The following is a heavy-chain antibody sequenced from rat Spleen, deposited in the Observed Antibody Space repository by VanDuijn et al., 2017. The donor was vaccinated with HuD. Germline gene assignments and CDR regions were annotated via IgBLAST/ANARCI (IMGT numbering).Heavy chain of an antibody. V-gene: IGHV5-29*01. J-gene: IGHJ1*01. CDR2: INYDGSRT. CDR3: ARRGFLSNWYFDF. CDR1: GFTFSDYY. D-gene: IGHD4-4*01. Sequence: EVQLVESDGGLVQPGRSLKLSCAASGFTFSDYYMAWVRQAPTKGLEWVATINYDGSRTDYRDSVKGRFTISRDNAKSTLYLQMDSLRSEDTATYYCARRGFLSNWYFDFWGPGTMVTVSS.